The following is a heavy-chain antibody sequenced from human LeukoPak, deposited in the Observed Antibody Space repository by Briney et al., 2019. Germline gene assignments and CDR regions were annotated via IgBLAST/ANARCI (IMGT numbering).Heavy chain of an antibody. J-gene: IGHJ4*02. V-gene: IGHV3-64*01. Sequence: PGGSLRLSCAASGFTFSSYAMHWVRQAPEKGLEYVSAISSNGGSTYYANSVKGRFTISRDNSKNTLYLQMGSLRAEDMAVYYCARGPTVVRGVIKTPYFDYWGQGTLVTVSS. CDR2: ISSNGGST. CDR1: GFTFSSYA. D-gene: IGHD3-10*01. CDR3: ARGPTVVRGVIKTPYFDY.